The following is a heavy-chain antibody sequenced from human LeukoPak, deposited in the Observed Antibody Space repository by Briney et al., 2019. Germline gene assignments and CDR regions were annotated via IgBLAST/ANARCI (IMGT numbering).Heavy chain of an antibody. CDR3: ARDGTAAGLYFDL. CDR2: IRQDGSEK. D-gene: IGHD6-13*01. CDR1: GFTFTDYW. Sequence: GGSLRLSCEVSGFTFTDYWMNWVRQAPGKGPEWVASIRQDGSEKTYVDSVKGRFTISRDNTKNSLSLQLNGLRAEDTAVYSCARDGTAAGLYFDLWGQGTLVTVS. J-gene: IGHJ4*01. V-gene: IGHV3-7*01.